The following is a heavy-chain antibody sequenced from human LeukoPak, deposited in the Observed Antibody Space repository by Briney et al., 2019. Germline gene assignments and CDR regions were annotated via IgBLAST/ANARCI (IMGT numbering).Heavy chain of an antibody. Sequence: PGRSLRLSCAASGFTFSSYGMHWVRQAPGKGLEWVAVISYDGSNKYYADSVKGRFTISRDNSKNTLYLQMNSLRAEDTAVYYCAKEGYTSAYYFDYWGQGILVTVSS. V-gene: IGHV3-30*18. D-gene: IGHD5-18*01. CDR1: GFTFSSYG. CDR3: AKEGYTSAYYFDY. J-gene: IGHJ4*02. CDR2: ISYDGSNK.